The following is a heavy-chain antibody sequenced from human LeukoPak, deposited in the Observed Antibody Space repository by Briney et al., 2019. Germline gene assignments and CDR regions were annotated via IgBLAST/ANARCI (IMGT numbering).Heavy chain of an antibody. CDR2: INSDGSST. CDR3: AREEDIVVVTAIRGVEYYFDY. V-gene: IGHV3-74*01. D-gene: IGHD2-21*02. CDR1: GFTLSSYW. J-gene: IGHJ4*02. Sequence: GGSLRLSCAASGFTLSSYWMHWVRQAPGKGLVWVSRINSDGSSTSYADSVKGRFTISRDNAKNTLYLQMNSLRAEDTAVYYCAREEDIVVVTAIRGVEYYFDYWGQGTLVTVSS.